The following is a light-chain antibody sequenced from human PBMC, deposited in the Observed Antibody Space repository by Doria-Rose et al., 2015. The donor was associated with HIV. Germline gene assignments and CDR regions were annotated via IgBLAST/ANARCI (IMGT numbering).Light chain of an antibody. CDR2: DGS. CDR3: HQYGTSWT. J-gene: IGKJ1*01. CDR1: QSFSSTY. V-gene: IGKV3-20*01. Sequence: TQSPGTLSLSPGERATLSCRASQSFSSTYSAWYQQKPCQAPSLLIYDGSTRATGIPDRFSASGSGTDFTLTINRLEPEDFALYYCHQYGTSWTFGQGTKVEI.